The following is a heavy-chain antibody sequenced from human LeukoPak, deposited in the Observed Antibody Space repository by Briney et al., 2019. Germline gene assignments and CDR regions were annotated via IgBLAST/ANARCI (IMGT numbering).Heavy chain of an antibody. CDR2: INPSGGST. CDR3: ATRLAVAGTAYYFDY. Sequence: ASVKVSCKASGYTFTSYYMHWVRQAPGQGLEWMGIINPSGGSTSYAQKFQGRVTMTKDTSTSTVYMELSSLRSEDTAVYYCATRLAVAGTAYYFDYWGQGTLVTVSS. D-gene: IGHD6-19*01. CDR1: GYTFTSYY. V-gene: IGHV1-46*01. J-gene: IGHJ4*02.